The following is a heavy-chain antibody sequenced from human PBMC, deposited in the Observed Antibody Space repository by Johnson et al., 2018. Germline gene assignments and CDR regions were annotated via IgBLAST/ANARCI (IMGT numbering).Heavy chain of an antibody. CDR3: ARALDYAGAYYYYGMDV. J-gene: IGHJ6*02. V-gene: IGHV1-69*12. CDR1: GGTFSSYA. CDR2: IIPIFGTA. Sequence: QVQLVQSGAEVKKPGSSVKVSCKASGGTFSSYAISWVRQAPGQGLEWMGGIIPIFGTANYAQKFQGRVTITADESTRTAYMELSTLRCGDPAVDYCARALDYAGAYYYYGMDVWGQGTTVTVSS. D-gene: IGHD3-16*01.